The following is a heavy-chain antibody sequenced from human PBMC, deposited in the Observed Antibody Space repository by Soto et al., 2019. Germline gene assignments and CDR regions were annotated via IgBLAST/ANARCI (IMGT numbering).Heavy chain of an antibody. CDR3: AKGGRQWLVTADFNY. CDR2: VSHDGRNT. CDR1: GFTFSDYA. D-gene: IGHD6-19*01. V-gene: IGHV3-30*18. J-gene: IGHJ4*02. Sequence: VQLVESGGGVVQPGRSLRLSCAASGFTFSDYAMHWVRQAPGKGLEWVAVVSHDGRNTHYADSVKGRFTISRDSSKNTVSVEMTCLRGEDTAVYSCAKGGRQWLVTADFNYWRQGALVTVSS.